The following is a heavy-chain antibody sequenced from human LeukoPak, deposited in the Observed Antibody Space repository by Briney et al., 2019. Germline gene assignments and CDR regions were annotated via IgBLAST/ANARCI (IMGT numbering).Heavy chain of an antibody. CDR2: IWYDGSNK. V-gene: IGHV3-33*08. CDR3: ARGYYYYGMGV. J-gene: IGHJ6*02. Sequence: GGSLRLSCAASGFTFSSYGMHWVRQAPGKGLEWVAVIWYDGSNKYYADSVKGRFTISRDNSKNTLYLQMNSLRAEDTAVYYCARGYYYYGMGVWGQGTTVTVSS. CDR1: GFTFSSYG.